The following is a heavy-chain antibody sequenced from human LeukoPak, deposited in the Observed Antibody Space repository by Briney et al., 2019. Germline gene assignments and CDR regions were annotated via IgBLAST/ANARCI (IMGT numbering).Heavy chain of an antibody. CDR2: IYYSGST. V-gene: IGHV4-39*01. Sequence: SETLSLTCTVSGGSISSSSYYWGWIRQPPGKGLEWIGSIYYSGSTYYNPSPKSRVTISVDTSKNQFSLKLSSVTAADTAVYYCARAYCGGDCYTNWFDPWGQGTLVTVSS. J-gene: IGHJ5*02. CDR1: GGSISSSSYY. D-gene: IGHD2-21*01. CDR3: ARAYCGGDCYTNWFDP.